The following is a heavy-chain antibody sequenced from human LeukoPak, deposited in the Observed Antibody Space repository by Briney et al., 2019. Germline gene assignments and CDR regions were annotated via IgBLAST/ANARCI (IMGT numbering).Heavy chain of an antibody. CDR2: ISAYNGNT. J-gene: IGHJ4*02. Sequence: ASVKVSCKASGDTFTSYGISWVRQAPGQGLEWMGWISAYNGNTNYAQKLQGRVTMTTDTSTSAAYMELRSLRSDDTAVYYCARDPAYYDSSGYFNYWGQGTLVTVSS. CDR3: ARDPAYYDSSGYFNY. CDR1: GDTFTSYG. D-gene: IGHD3-22*01. V-gene: IGHV1-18*01.